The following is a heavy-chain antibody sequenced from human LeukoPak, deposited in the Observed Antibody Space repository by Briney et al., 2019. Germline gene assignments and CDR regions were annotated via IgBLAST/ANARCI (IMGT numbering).Heavy chain of an antibody. V-gene: IGHV4-39*01. Sequence: SETLSLTCTVSGDSVRTSNSYWGWIRQPPGKGLEWIGSMFYSGNTYYNPSLKSRVTISVNTSKNQLSLRLSSVTAADTAVYYCARHPHYYFDNSARWGQGTLVTVSS. CDR2: MFYSGNT. CDR3: ARHPHYYFDNSAR. CDR1: GDSVRTSNSY. D-gene: IGHD3-22*01. J-gene: IGHJ4*02.